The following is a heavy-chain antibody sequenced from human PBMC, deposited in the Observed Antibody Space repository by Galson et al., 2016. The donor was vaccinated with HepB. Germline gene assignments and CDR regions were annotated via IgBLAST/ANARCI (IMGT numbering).Heavy chain of an antibody. CDR3: ARGRGANEIHRCHFDY. J-gene: IGHJ4*02. CDR2: INPIDGDT. V-gene: IGHV1-46*01. CDR1: GYTFTNFY. D-gene: IGHD3-10*01. Sequence: SVKVSCKASGYTFTNFYIHWVRQAPGQGLEWMGVINPIDGDTLYAQNFQGRVTMIRDTSTSTFFMDLSSLRSEDTAVYFCARGRGANEIHRCHFDYWGQGTLVTVSS.